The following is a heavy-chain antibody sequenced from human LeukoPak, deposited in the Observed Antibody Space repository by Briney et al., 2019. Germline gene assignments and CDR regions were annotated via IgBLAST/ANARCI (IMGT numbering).Heavy chain of an antibody. D-gene: IGHD5-24*01. CDR2: IYYSGST. CDR1: GGSISSSSYY. V-gene: IGHV4-39*01. CDR3: ARLQRNYYYYMDV. Sequence: SETLSLTCTVSGGSISSSSYYWGWIRQPPGKGLEWIGSIYYSGSTYYNSSLKSRLTISVDTSKNQFSLKLSSVTAADTAVYYCARLQRNYYYYMDVWGKGTTATVSS. J-gene: IGHJ6*03.